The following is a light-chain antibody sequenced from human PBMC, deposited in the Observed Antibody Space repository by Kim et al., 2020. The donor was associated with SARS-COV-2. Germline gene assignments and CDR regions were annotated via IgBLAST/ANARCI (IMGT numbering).Light chain of an antibody. CDR1: SSDVGGYNY. V-gene: IGLV2-11*01. Sequence: GQSVTISCTGTSSDVGGYNYVSWYQQHPGKAPKLMIYDLSKRPSGVPDRFSGSKSGNTASLTISGLQAEDEADYYCCSYAGSYTWVFGGGTKVTVL. J-gene: IGLJ3*02. CDR3: CSYAGSYTWV. CDR2: DLS.